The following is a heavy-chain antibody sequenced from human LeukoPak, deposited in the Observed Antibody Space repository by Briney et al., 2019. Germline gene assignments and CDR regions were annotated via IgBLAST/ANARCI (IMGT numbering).Heavy chain of an antibody. J-gene: IGHJ4*02. CDR2: IYSGGST. D-gene: IGHD6-13*01. CDR3: ASNGYSSSWYFDY. V-gene: IGHV3-53*01. CDR1: GFTFSSYA. Sequence: GGSLRLSCAASGFTFSSYAMSWVRQAPGKGLEWVSVIYSGGSTYYADSVKGRFTISRDNSKNTLYLQMNSLRAEDTAVYYCASNGYSSSWYFDYWGQGTLVTVPS.